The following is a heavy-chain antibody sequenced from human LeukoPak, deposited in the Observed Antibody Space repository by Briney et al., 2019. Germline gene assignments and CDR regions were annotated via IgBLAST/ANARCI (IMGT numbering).Heavy chain of an antibody. CDR3: AKRAGSGSYDKH. D-gene: IGHD3-10*01. V-gene: IGHV3-48*01. CDR1: GFTFSSYG. Sequence: GGSLRLSCAASGFTFSSYGMHWVRQAPGKGLEWVSYISSSSSTIYYAASVKGRFTISRDNAKNSLYLQMNSLRAEDTAVYYCAKRAGSGSYDKHWGQGTLVTVSS. J-gene: IGHJ1*01. CDR2: ISSSSSTI.